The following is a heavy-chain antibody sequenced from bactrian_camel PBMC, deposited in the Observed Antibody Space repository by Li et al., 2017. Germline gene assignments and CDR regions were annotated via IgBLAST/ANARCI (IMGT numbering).Heavy chain of an antibody. V-gene: IGHV3S53*01. CDR2: MDSAGSA. D-gene: IGHD3*01. J-gene: IGHJ4*01. Sequence: HVQLVESGGGSVQAGGSLGLSCGYTSNVGDMAWFRKAPGKEREGVAAMDSAGSANYADSVKGRFTTSQDNAKNTVSLQMNSLKPEDTGTYFCAAWGWAIVAPGRGDNYCATMRAARVLDAYWGQGTQVTVS. CDR1: SNVGD. CDR3: AAWGWAIVAPGRGDNYCATMRAARVLDAY.